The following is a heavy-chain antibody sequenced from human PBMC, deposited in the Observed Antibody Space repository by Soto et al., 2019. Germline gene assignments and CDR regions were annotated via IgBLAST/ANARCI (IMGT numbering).Heavy chain of an antibody. V-gene: IGHV4-61*01. Sequence: VQLQESGPGLVKPSETLSLTCTVSGGSVNTRSSYWSWIRQPPGQGLEWIGNIYYSGTTNYNPSLKSRVTISLDTSKNQFSLKVISVTAADTAVYHCARDQKVDTDLGGYYYYDLDLWGPGATVTVS. CDR1: GGSVNTRSSY. J-gene: IGHJ6*02. CDR2: IYYSGTT. D-gene: IGHD5-18*01. CDR3: ARDQKVDTDLGGYYYYDLDL.